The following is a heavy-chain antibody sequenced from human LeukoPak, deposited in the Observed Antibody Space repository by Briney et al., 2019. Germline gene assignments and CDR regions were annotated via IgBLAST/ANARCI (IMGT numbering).Heavy chain of an antibody. CDR3: AREVATTDYYYYLDV. Sequence: GGSLRLSCAASGFTLSTYWMTWVRQAPGKGLEWVANIKQDGSEKYYVDSVKGRFTISRDNAKNSLYLQMNSLRAEDTALYYCAREVATTDYYYYLDVWGKGTTVTISS. V-gene: IGHV3-7*03. CDR2: IKQDGSEK. CDR1: GFTLSTYW. D-gene: IGHD5-12*01. J-gene: IGHJ6*03.